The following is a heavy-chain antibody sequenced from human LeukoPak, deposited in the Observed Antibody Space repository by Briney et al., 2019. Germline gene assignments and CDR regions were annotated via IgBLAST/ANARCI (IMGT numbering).Heavy chain of an antibody. D-gene: IGHD2-21*01. V-gene: IGHV3-30*04. J-gene: IGHJ4*02. CDR2: ISFDGSNK. CDR1: GFTFNNYA. Sequence: GGSLRLSCAASGFTFNNYAMHWVRQASGKGLDWVAVISFDGSNKYHADSVRGRFTVSRDNSKNMLYLQMNGLRTEDAALYHCAREYCGRECYSGVDYWGQGTLVTVSS. CDR3: AREYCGRECYSGVDY.